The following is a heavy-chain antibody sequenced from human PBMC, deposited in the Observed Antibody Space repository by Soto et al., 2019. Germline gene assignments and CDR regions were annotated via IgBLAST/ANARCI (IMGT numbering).Heavy chain of an antibody. D-gene: IGHD5-18*01. CDR2: IIPIFGTA. CDR1: GGTFSGYA. V-gene: IGHV1-69*06. Sequence: ASVKVSCKASGGTFSGYAISWVGQAPGQGLEWMGGIIPIFGTANYAQKSQGRVTITADKSTSTDYMELNSLKSEDTAVCYWANRGVDTASSGWCPHYYFYGMDVWGQGTTVTVSS. CDR3: ANRGVDTASSGWCPHYYFYGMDV. J-gene: IGHJ6*02.